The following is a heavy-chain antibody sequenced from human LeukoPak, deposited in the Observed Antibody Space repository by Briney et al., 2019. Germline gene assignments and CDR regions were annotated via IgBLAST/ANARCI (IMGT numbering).Heavy chain of an antibody. CDR2: IYYSGST. Sequence: PSETLSLTCTVSGGSISSYYWSWLRQPAGKGLEWIGYIYYSGSTNYNPSLKSRVTISVDTSKNQFSLKLSSVTAADTAVYYCARRGLVVVAATRLAFDIWGQGTMVTVSS. V-gene: IGHV4-59*01. CDR1: GGSISSYY. CDR3: ARRGLVVVAATRLAFDI. J-gene: IGHJ3*02. D-gene: IGHD2-15*01.